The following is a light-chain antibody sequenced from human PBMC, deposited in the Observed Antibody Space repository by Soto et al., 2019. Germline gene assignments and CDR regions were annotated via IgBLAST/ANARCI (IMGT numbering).Light chain of an antibody. CDR2: DAS. Sequence: EIVLTQSPGTLSLSPGERATLSCRASQTVSSSYLAWYQQKPGQAPRLLIYDASSRATGIPDRFSGSGSGSDFTLTISRLEPEDSAMYYCQQYGDSPRTFGQGTKVEIK. J-gene: IGKJ1*01. CDR1: QTVSSSY. V-gene: IGKV3-20*01. CDR3: QQYGDSPRT.